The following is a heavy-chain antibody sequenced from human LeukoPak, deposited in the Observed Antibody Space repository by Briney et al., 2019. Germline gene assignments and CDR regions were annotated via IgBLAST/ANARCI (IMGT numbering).Heavy chain of an antibody. CDR1: GFTFSSYG. J-gene: IGHJ4*02. D-gene: IGHD1-14*01. V-gene: IGHV3-30*18. Sequence: QAGGSLRLSCAASGFTFSSYGVHWVRQAPGKGLEWVAVISYDGSNKFYTDSVKGRFTVSRDNSRDMVFLQMSSLRAEDTAFYFCAKEVRTYSNFDTWGQGTLVTVSS. CDR3: AKEVRTYSNFDT. CDR2: ISYDGSNK.